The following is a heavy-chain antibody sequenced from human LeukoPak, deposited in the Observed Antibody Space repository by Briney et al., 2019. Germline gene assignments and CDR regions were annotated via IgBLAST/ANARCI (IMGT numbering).Heavy chain of an antibody. CDR3: AREGYSYGDEYYFDY. Sequence: GGSLRLSCAASGFSFSTSWMHWVRQVPGKGLVWVSLINSDASSTTYADSVKGRFTISRDNAKNTVYLQMNSLRPEDTAVYYCAREGYSYGDEYYFDYWGQGTLVTVSS. V-gene: IGHV3-74*03. D-gene: IGHD5-18*01. CDR2: INSDASST. CDR1: GFSFSTSW. J-gene: IGHJ4*02.